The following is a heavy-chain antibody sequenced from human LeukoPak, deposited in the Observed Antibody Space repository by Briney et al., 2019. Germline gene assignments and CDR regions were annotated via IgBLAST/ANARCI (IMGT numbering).Heavy chain of an antibody. V-gene: IGHV1-2*06. CDR1: GYTFTAYY. CDR2: INPNSGGT. CDR3: AGEYVEITVMDV. J-gene: IGHJ6*02. Sequence: ASVKVSCKASGYTFTAYYMHWVRQAPGQGLEWMGRINPNSGGTDYAQMFQGRVTMTRDTSISTAYMELNSLRSDDTAVYYCAGEYVEITVMDVWGQGTTVTVSS. D-gene: IGHD3-16*01.